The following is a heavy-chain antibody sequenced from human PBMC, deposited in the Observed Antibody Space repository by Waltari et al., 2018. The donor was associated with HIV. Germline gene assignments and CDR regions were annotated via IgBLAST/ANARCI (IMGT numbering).Heavy chain of an antibody. V-gene: IGHV4-39*07. CDR2: IDYTGSTP. J-gene: IGHJ4*02. CDR1: GGSISGRNYY. CDR3: ARDPPTLPGDY. Sequence: QLHLQESGPGLVKPSGTLSLTCTVSGGSISGRNYYWGWILQPPGRRLEWIASIDYTGSTPFYNPSLKSRITRSVDTAKTQFSLNLNSVTAADTAVYYCARDPPTLPGDYWGQGTLVTVSS.